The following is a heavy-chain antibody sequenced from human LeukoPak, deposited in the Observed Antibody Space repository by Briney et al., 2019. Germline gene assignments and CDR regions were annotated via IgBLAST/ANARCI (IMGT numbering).Heavy chain of an antibody. CDR3: ASDRTYCGGDCYPPYYFDY. CDR1: GXTFSSYG. CDR2: IWYDGSNK. V-gene: IGHV3-33*01. D-gene: IGHD2-21*02. J-gene: IGHJ4*02. Sequence: AGGSLRLSCAASGXTFSSYGMHWVRQAPGKGLEWVAVIWYDGSNKYYADSVKGRFTISRDNSKNTLYLQMNSLRAEDTAVYYCASDRTYCGGDCYPPYYFDYWGQGTLVTVSS.